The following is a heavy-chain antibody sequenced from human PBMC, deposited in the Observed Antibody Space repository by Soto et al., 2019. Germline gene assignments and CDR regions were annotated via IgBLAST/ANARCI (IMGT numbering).Heavy chain of an antibody. CDR1: GFSFSSYA. D-gene: IGHD5-12*01. CDR2: ISGRGGSS. V-gene: IGHV3-23*01. Sequence: EVQLLESGGDLVQPGGSLRLSCAASGFSFSSYAMVWVRQAPGKGLEWVSVISGRGGSSYFADSVKGRFTISRDNSKNVLSLEMNSLRVEDTAKYFCAEGSIEYSASIDYWGQGTLVLVSS. CDR3: AEGSIEYSASIDY. J-gene: IGHJ4*02.